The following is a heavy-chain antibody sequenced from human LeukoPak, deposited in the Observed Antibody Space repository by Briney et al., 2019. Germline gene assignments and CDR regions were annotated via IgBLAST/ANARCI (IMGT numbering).Heavy chain of an antibody. CDR3: ARDFKSGYVDS. V-gene: IGHV3-33*01. J-gene: IGHJ4*02. CDR1: GFNFSNYG. Sequence: PGGSLRLSCAASGFNFSNYGMHWVRQAPGKGLEWVAVIYDDGSKEYFADSVKGRFTISRDNSKNTVLLQMNRLRVEDTAVFYCARDFKSGYVDSWGQGTLVTVSS. D-gene: IGHD3-3*01. CDR2: IYDDGSKE.